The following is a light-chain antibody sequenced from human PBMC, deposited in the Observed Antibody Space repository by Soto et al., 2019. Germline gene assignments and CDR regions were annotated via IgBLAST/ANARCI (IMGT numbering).Light chain of an antibody. V-gene: IGKV1-9*01. CDR2: AAS. Sequence: IQLTQSPSSLSASVGDRVTITCRASQGISSYLAWYQQTPGKAPKLLIYAASTLQRVVPSRFSGSGSGTDFTLTISSLQPEDFATYYCQQLNSYPSFGGGTKVEIK. CDR1: QGISSY. CDR3: QQLNSYPS. J-gene: IGKJ4*01.